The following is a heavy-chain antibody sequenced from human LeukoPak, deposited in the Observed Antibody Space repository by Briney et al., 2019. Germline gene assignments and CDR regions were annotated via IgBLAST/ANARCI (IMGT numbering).Heavy chain of an antibody. Sequence: ASVKVSCEASGYTFTRYYMHWVRHAPGQGLEWMGIINPSGGSTSYAQKFQGRVTMTRDTSTSTVYMELSSLRSEDTAVYYCARDLADHNYNSGSYGGIAFDIWGQGTMVTVSS. CDR2: INPSGGST. CDR1: GYTFTRYY. V-gene: IGHV1-46*01. J-gene: IGHJ3*02. D-gene: IGHD1-26*01. CDR3: ARDLADHNYNSGSYGGIAFDI.